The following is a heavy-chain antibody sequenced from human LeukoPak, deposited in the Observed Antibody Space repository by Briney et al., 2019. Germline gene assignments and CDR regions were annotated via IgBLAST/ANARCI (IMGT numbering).Heavy chain of an antibody. CDR2: ISSGGDST. Sequence: GGSLRLSCAASGFIFTSYAMSWVRQAPGKGLEWVSAISSGGDSTYYADSVKGRFTISRDNSKKRLYLQMSSLRAEDTAVYYCARDGKIIATAAPGVFDYWGQGTLVIVSS. CDR1: GFIFTSYA. CDR3: ARDGKIIATAAPGVFDY. J-gene: IGHJ4*02. V-gene: IGHV3-23*01. D-gene: IGHD6-13*01.